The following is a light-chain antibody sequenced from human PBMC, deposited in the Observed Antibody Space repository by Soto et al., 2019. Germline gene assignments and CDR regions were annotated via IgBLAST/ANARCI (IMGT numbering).Light chain of an antibody. CDR3: MQDQQPPLT. J-gene: IGKJ4*01. V-gene: IGKV2-28*01. Sequence: DIVMTQSPLSLPVTPGEPASISCRSSQSLLHSTGYNYLDWYLQKPGQSPQLLIYLGSNRTSGVPERFSGSGSGTDFTLNISRVEDEDVGVYYYMQDQQPPLTFGGGTKVEIK. CDR1: QSLLHSTGYNY. CDR2: LGS.